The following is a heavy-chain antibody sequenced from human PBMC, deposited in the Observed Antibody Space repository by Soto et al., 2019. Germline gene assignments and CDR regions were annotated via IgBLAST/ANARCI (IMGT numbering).Heavy chain of an antibody. J-gene: IGHJ4*02. D-gene: IGHD3-16*01. CDR3: ALGALDY. V-gene: IGHV1-3*01. Sequence: ASVKVSCKASGYTFTSYAMHWVRQAPGQRLESMGWINAGNGNTKYSQKFRDRLTITRDTSASTAYMELSGLTSEDTALYFCALGALDYWGQGTLVTVSS. CDR2: INAGNGNT. CDR1: GYTFTSYA.